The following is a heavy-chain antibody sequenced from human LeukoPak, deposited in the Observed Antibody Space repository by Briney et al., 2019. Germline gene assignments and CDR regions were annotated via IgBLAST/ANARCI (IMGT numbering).Heavy chain of an antibody. Sequence: SETLSLTCAVYGGSFSGHYWSWIRQPPGKGLEWIGEINHSGKSNYSPSLRSRVTMSVDTSKSQFSLKLSSVTAADTAVYYCARGATTWSDYWGQGTLVTVSS. J-gene: IGHJ4*02. CDR1: GGSFSGHY. CDR2: INHSGKS. V-gene: IGHV4-34*01. CDR3: ARGATTWSDY. D-gene: IGHD1-26*01.